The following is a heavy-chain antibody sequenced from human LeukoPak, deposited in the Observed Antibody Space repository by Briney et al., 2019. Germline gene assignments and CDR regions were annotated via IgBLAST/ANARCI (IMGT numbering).Heavy chain of an antibody. D-gene: IGHD2-2*01. Sequence: GGSLRLSCAASGFTFSGYVISWVRQAPGKGPQWVADISGSGGSTYYADSVKGRFSVSRDNSKNMVYLELNSLRAEDTAVYYCAKNHEHGRYAGFDFWAEGALVAVSS. CDR2: ISGSGGST. J-gene: IGHJ3*01. CDR1: GFTFSGYV. V-gene: IGHV3-23*01. CDR3: AKNHEHGRYAGFDF.